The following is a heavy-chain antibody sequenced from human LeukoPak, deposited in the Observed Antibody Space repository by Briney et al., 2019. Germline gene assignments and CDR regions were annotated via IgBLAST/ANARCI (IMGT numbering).Heavy chain of an antibody. CDR1: GYTFTSYG. D-gene: IGHD3-10*01. J-gene: IGHJ4*02. CDR3: ARGQTNRLLWVGELLSNINPFDY. CDR2: ISAYNGNT. Sequence: ASVKVSCKASGYTFTSYGISRVRQAPGQGREWMGWISAYNGNTNYAQKLQGRVTITTDTSTSTAYMELRSLRFDDTAVYYCARGQTNRLLWVGELLSNINPFDYWGQGTLVTVSS. V-gene: IGHV1-18*01.